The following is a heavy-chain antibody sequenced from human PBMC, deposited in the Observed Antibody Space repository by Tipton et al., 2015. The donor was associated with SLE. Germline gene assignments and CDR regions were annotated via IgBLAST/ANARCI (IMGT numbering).Heavy chain of an antibody. CDR3: ARDRTWVTTVTTNWFDP. CDR1: GFTFSSYS. CDR2: ISSSSSYT. Sequence: SLRLSCAASGFTFSSYSMSWIRQAPGKGLEWVSYISSSSSYTNYADSVKGRFTISRDNAKNSLYLQMNSLRAEDTAVYYCARDRTWVTTVTTNWFDPWGQGTLVTVSS. J-gene: IGHJ5*02. V-gene: IGHV3-11*06. D-gene: IGHD4-11*01.